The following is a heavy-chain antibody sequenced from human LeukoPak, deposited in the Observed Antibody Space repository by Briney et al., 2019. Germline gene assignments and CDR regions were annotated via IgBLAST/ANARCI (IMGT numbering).Heavy chain of an antibody. CDR1: GGSISSGSYY. CDR2: IYTSGST. J-gene: IGHJ5*02. Sequence: PSQTLSLTCTVSGGSISSGSYYWSWIRQPAGKGLEWTGRIYTSGSTNYNPSLKSRVTISVDTSKNQFSLKLSSVTAADTAVYYCAGDYLEQWLVSARVFDPWGQGTLVTVSS. D-gene: IGHD6-19*01. V-gene: IGHV4-61*02. CDR3: AGDYLEQWLVSARVFDP.